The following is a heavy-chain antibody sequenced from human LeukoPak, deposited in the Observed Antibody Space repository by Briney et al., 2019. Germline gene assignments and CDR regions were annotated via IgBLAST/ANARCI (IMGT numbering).Heavy chain of an antibody. J-gene: IGHJ4*02. V-gene: IGHV3-23*01. Sequence: SGGSLRLSCAASGFTFSSYGMSWVRQAPGKGLEWVSAISGSGGSTYYADSVKGRFTISRDNSKNTLYLQMNSLRAEDTAVYYCAKALYDSSGYYQYYFDYWGQGTLVTVSS. CDR3: AKALYDSSGYYQYYFDY. CDR2: ISGSGGST. CDR1: GFTFSSYG. D-gene: IGHD3-22*01.